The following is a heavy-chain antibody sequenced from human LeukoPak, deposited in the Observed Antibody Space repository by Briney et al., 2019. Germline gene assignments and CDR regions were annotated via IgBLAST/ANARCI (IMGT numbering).Heavy chain of an antibody. CDR3: ARDGARYCSSTSCARGHH. D-gene: IGHD2-2*01. V-gene: IGHV1-18*01. J-gene: IGHJ4*02. CDR1: GYTFTSYS. Sequence: ASVKVSCKASGYTFTSYSISWVRQAPGQGLEWMGWISAYNGNTNYAQKLQGRVTMTTDTSTSTAYMGLRSLRSDDTAVYYCARDGARYCSSTSCARGHHWGQGTLVTVSS. CDR2: ISAYNGNT.